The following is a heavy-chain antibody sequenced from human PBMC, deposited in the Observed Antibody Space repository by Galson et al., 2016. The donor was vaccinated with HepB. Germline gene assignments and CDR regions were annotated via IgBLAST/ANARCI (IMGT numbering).Heavy chain of an antibody. D-gene: IGHD2-2*01. J-gene: IGHJ6*03. CDR2: FYRSGST. CDR3: ARAAVPAAPMGDYYYYMDV. V-gene: IGHV4-30-2*01. CDR1: GDSISSNRYF. Sequence: TLSLTCTVSGDSISSNRYFWGWIRQPPGKGLEWIGYFYRSGSTYYNPSLKSRVTISVDRSKNQFSLKLSSVTAADTAVYYCARAAVPAAPMGDYYYYMDVWGKGTTVTVSS.